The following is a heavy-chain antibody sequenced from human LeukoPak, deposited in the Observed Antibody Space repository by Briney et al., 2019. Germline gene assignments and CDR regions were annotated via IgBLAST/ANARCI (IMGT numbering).Heavy chain of an antibody. CDR1: GFTFGDYD. Sequence: YPGGSLRLSCTASGFTFGDYDMSWVRLPPGKGLEWVGLIRGRAFGGTTEYATSVKGTFTISRDNSKSIVYLQMNSQKTEDTAVYYCTRRNRGGVRGVMYDPWGQGTLVTVSS. J-gene: IGHJ5*02. CDR3: TRRNRGGVRGVMYDP. D-gene: IGHD3-10*01. CDR2: IRGRAFGGTT. V-gene: IGHV3-49*04.